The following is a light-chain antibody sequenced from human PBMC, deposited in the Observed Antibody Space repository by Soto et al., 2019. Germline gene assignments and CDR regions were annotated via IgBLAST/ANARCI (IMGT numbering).Light chain of an antibody. V-gene: IGLV2-8*01. CDR2: EVS. J-gene: IGLJ2*01. Sequence: QSALTQPPSASGSPGQSVTISCTGTSSDVGAYNYVSWYQQHPGKAPKLMIYEVSKRPSWVPDRFSGSKSGNTASLTVSGLQAEDEADYYCSSYAGSNKVFGGGTKLTV. CDR3: SSYAGSNKV. CDR1: SSDVGAYNY.